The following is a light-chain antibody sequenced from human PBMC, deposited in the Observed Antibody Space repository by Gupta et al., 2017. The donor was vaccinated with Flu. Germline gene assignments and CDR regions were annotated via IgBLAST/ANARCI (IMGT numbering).Light chain of an antibody. CDR2: GNS. Sequence: QSVLAQPPSASATPGQTVTISCSGSSSNIGSNNVNWYQQVPGTAPKLLIYGNSQRPSGVPDRFSGSKSGTSASLAISGLQSEDEADYYCAAWDDSLNGHYVFGTGTKVTAL. CDR1: SSNIGSNN. V-gene: IGLV1-44*01. CDR3: AAWDDSLNGHYV. J-gene: IGLJ1*01.